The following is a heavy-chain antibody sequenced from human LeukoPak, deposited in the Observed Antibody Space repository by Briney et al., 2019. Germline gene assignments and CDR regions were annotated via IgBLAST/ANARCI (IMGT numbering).Heavy chain of an antibody. CDR2: VASSGTS. Sequence: PSETLSLTCTVSGDSLNTYYWTWIRQTPGKELEWIGFVASSGTSNYNPSLKSRVSISIDTSKNQFSLALTSVTPADTAVYYCARVVRGVVTSNWFDPWGQGTLVPVSS. V-gene: IGHV4-59*01. CDR1: GDSLNTYY. J-gene: IGHJ5*02. D-gene: IGHD2-21*02. CDR3: ARVVRGVVTSNWFDP.